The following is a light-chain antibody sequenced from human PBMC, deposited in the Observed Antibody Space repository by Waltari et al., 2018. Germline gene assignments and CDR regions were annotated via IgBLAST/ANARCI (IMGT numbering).Light chain of an antibody. Sequence: QSALTQPASVSGSPGQSITISRSGPTNDVAKHDLVSWYQQVPGRVPKLILYENNRRPSDISHRFVGSKAGNTASLTISGLQPEDEADYYCCSFASSRTWVFGGRTRLTV. CDR3: CSFASSRTWV. J-gene: IGLJ3*02. CDR2: ENN. CDR1: TNDVAKHDL. V-gene: IGLV2-23*01.